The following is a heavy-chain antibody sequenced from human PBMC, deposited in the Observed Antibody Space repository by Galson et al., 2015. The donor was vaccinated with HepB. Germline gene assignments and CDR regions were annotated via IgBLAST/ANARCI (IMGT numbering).Heavy chain of an antibody. J-gene: IGHJ3*02. V-gene: IGHV3-53*04. Sequence: SLRLSCAAAGFTVSSNYMSWVRQAPGRGLEWVSVIYSGGSTYYADSVKGRFTISRHNSKNTLYLQMNSLRAEDTAVYYCARVETVTTNAFDIWGQGTMVTV. CDR1: GFTVSSNY. CDR3: ARVETVTTNAFDI. D-gene: IGHD4-17*01. CDR2: IYSGGST.